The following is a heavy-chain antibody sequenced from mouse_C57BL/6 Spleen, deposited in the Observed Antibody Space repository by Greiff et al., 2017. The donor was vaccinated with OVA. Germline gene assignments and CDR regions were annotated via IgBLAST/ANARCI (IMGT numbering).Heavy chain of an antibody. CDR1: GYAFSSYW. CDR3: ARSGSSYGGFFWYFDV. CDR2: IYPGDGDT. V-gene: IGHV1-80*01. D-gene: IGHD1-1*01. Sequence: QVQLQQSGAELVKPGASVKISCKASGYAFSSYWMNWVKQRPGKGLEWIGQIYPGDGDTNYNGKFKGKATLTADKSSSTAYMQLSSLTSEDSAVYFCARSGSSYGGFFWYFDVWGTGTTVTVSS. J-gene: IGHJ1*03.